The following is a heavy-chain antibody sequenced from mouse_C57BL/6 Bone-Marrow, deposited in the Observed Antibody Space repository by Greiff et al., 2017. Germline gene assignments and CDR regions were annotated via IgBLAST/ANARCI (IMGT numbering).Heavy chain of an antibody. Sequence: QVQLQQPGAELVKPGASVKLSCKASGYTFTSYWMQWVKQRPGQGLEWIGEIDPSDSYTNYNQKFKGKATLTVDTSSSTAYMQLSSLTSEDSAVYYCARESFYYGLYYYAMDYWGQGTSGTVSS. J-gene: IGHJ4*01. CDR3: ARESFYYGLYYYAMDY. D-gene: IGHD2-2*01. CDR1: GYTFTSYW. V-gene: IGHV1-50*01. CDR2: IDPSDSYT.